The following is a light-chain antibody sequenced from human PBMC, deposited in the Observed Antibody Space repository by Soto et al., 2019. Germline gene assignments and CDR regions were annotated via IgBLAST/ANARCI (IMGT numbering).Light chain of an antibody. Sequence: DIQMTQSPSSLSASVGDRVTSTCRASQSISSYLNWYQHKPGKAPNLLIYAATTLQSGVPSRFSGSGSGTDFTLTISSLQPEDFATYYCQQSYSTPRTFGQGTKVDIK. CDR1: QSISSY. CDR3: QQSYSTPRT. J-gene: IGKJ1*01. CDR2: AAT. V-gene: IGKV1-39*01.